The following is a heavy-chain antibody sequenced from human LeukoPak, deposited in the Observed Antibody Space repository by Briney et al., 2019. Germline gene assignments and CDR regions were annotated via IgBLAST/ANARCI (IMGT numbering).Heavy chain of an antibody. D-gene: IGHD5-24*01. V-gene: IGHV3-23*01. J-gene: IGHJ4*02. Sequence: GGSLRLSCAASGFTFSTFAMIWVRQPPGKGLEWVSSIFPSGGEIHYADSVRGRFTISRDNSKSTLSLQMNSLRAEDTAVYYCAKEKETYYWGQGTLVTVSS. CDR3: AKEKETYY. CDR1: GFTFSTFA. CDR2: IFPSGGEI.